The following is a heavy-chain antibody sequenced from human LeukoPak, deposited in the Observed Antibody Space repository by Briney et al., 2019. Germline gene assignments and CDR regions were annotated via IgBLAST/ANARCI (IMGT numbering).Heavy chain of an antibody. Sequence: PGGSLRLSCAASRFTFSSSVMSWVRQPPGKGLEWVAAISGGGGRTSYADSVKGRFTISRDNSKNTLYLQMNSLRAEDTAVYYCARDVDSSGYYYYHYWGQGTLVTVSS. CDR2: ISGGGGRT. J-gene: IGHJ4*02. D-gene: IGHD3-22*01. CDR3: ARDVDSSGYYYYHY. CDR1: RFTFSSSV. V-gene: IGHV3-23*01.